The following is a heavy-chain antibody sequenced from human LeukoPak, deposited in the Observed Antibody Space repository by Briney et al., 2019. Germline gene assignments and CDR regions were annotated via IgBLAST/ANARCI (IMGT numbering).Heavy chain of an antibody. CDR2: IYYDGTT. CDR1: GGPVSSTSYY. CDR3: ARHSEYVHYSGSASGFYDY. Sequence: SETLSLTCTVSGGPVSSTSYYWGWIRQPPGKGLEWIGTIYYDGTTYYNPSLKSRVAISVDTSKNQFSVKLTSVTAADTAMYYCARHSEYVHYSGSASGFYDYWGQGTLVSVSS. V-gene: IGHV4-39*01. J-gene: IGHJ4*02. D-gene: IGHD3-10*01.